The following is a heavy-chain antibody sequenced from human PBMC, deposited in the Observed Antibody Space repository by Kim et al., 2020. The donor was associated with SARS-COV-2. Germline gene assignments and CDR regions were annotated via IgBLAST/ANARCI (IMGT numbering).Heavy chain of an antibody. D-gene: IGHD3-10*01. J-gene: IGHJ2*01. CDR2: IRSKAYGGTT. CDR3: TRRAVPDDYGSGSYGYWYFEP. V-gene: IGHV3-49*03. Sequence: GGSLRLSCTASGFTFGDYAMSWFRQAPGKGRGWVGFIRSKAYGGTTVYAASVKGRFTISREVSKSISYLQMNSRKTEDTAGYYCTRRAVPDDYGSGSYGYWYFEPWGGGTLVTLSS. CDR1: GFTFGDYA.